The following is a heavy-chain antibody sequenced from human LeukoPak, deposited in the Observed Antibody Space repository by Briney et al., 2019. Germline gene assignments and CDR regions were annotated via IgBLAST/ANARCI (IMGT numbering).Heavy chain of an antibody. CDR2: IYSGGST. V-gene: IGHV3-53*01. CDR3: SRGQNVTA. Sequence: GGSLRLSCAASGFTVSNNYMNWVRQAPGKGREWVSVIYSGGSTYYAESVKGRFAISRETSKNTLCLQINSLRADGTAVYCRSRGQNVTAWGQATPVTV. D-gene: IGHD1-14*01. J-gene: IGHJ4*02. CDR1: GFTVSNNY.